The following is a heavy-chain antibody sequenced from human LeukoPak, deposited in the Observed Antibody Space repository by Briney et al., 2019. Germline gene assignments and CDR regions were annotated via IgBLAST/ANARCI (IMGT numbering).Heavy chain of an antibody. Sequence: PSETLSLTCTVSGGSISSSSYYWGWIRQPPGTGLEWIGEINHSGSTNYNPSLKSRVTISVDTSKNQFSLKLSSVTAADTAVYYCARRSRDYGGNSGRYYYMDVWGKGTTVTISS. CDR1: GGSISSSSYY. CDR3: ARRSRDYGGNSGRYYYMDV. V-gene: IGHV4-39*07. CDR2: INHSGST. D-gene: IGHD4-23*01. J-gene: IGHJ6*03.